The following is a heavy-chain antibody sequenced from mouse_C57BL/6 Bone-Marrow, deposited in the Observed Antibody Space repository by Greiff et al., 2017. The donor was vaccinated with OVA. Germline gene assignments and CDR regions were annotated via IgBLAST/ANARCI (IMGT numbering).Heavy chain of an antibody. V-gene: IGHV2-2*01. D-gene: IGHD2-1*01. CDR1: GFSFTSYG. J-gene: IGHJ4*01. CDR3: ARTFYYGNLYAMDY. CDR2: IWSGGST. Sequence: VHLVESGPGLVQPSQSLSITCTVSGFSFTSYGVHWVRQSPGKGLEWLGVIWSGGSTDYNAAFISRLSISKDNSKSQVFFKMNSLQADDTAIYYCARTFYYGNLYAMDYWGQGTSVTVSS.